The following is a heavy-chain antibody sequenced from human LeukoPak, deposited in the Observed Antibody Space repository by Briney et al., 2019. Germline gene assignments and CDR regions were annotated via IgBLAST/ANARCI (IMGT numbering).Heavy chain of an antibody. Sequence: SETLSLTCAVSGGSISSGGYSWSWIRQPPGKGLEWIGYIYHSGSTNYNPSLKSRVTISVDTSKNQFSLKLSSVTAADTAVYYCARGRMLVRQSAWGQGTMVTVSS. J-gene: IGHJ3*01. CDR2: IYHSGST. CDR1: GGSISSGGYS. D-gene: IGHD2-8*01. CDR3: ARGRMLVRQSA. V-gene: IGHV4-30-2*01.